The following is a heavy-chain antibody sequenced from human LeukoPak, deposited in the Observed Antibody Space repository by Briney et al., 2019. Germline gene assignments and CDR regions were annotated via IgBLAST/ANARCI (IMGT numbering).Heavy chain of an antibody. D-gene: IGHD5-24*01. CDR2: IRADAVTT. CDR3: VKDDGWVQYAN. CDR1: GFIFSHHG. Sequence: GGSLRLSCTTSGFIFSHHGMNWVRQAPGKGLEWVSGIRADAVTTYYADSVKGRFIISRDNSKNTVYLQMNSLSAEDAAVYYCVKDDGWVQYANWGQGTLVTVSS. J-gene: IGHJ4*02. V-gene: IGHV3-23*01.